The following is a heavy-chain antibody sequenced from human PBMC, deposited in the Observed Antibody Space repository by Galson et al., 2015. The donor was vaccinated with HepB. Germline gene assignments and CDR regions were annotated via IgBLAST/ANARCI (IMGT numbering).Heavy chain of an antibody. J-gene: IGHJ4*02. CDR1: GFTFSSYA. CDR2: ISGRGGSS. CDR3: AKGGYCSGGSCSTGDFDY. V-gene: IGHV3-23*01. D-gene: IGHD2-15*01. Sequence: SLRLSCAASGFTFSSYAMSWVRQAPGKGLEWVSAISGRGGSSYYADSVKGRFTISRDNSKNTLYLQMNSLRAEDTAVYYCAKGGYCSGGSCSTGDFDYWGQGTLVTVSS.